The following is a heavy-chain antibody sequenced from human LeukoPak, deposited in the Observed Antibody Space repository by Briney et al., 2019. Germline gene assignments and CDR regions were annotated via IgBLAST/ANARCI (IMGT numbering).Heavy chain of an antibody. CDR2: IIPIFGTA. D-gene: IGHD3-3*01. CDR3: ASGTYYDFSDAFDI. CDR1: GGTFSSYA. Sequence: GASVKVSCKASGGTFSSYAISWVRQAPGQGLEWMGGIIPIFGTANYAQKFQGRVTITADESTSTAYMELSSLRSEDTAVYYCASGTYYDFSDAFDIWGQGTMVTVSS. V-gene: IGHV1-69*13. J-gene: IGHJ3*02.